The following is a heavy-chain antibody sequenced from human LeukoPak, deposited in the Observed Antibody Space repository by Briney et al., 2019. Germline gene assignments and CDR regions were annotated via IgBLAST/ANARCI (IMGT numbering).Heavy chain of an antibody. V-gene: IGHV3-21*01. CDR3: ASRHCSGGSCYWAFDY. CDR1: AFTFSSYS. CDR2: ISSSSSYI. J-gene: IGHJ4*02. Sequence: GGSLRLSCAASAFTFSSYSMNWVRQAPGKGLEWVSSISSSSSYIYYADSVEGRFTISRDNAKNSLYLQMNNLRADDTAVYYCASRHCSGGSCYWAFDYWGQGTRVTVSS. D-gene: IGHD2-15*01.